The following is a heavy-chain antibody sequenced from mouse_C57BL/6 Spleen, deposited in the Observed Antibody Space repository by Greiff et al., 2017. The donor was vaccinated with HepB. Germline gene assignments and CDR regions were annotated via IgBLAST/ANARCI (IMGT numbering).Heavy chain of an antibody. V-gene: IGHV1-54*01. Sequence: QVQLQQSGAELVRPGTSVKVSCKASGYAFTNYLIEWVKQRPGQGLEWIGVINPGSGGTNYNEKFKGKAKLTADKSSSTAYMQLSSLTSEDSAVYFCARQENGYDGSYWYFDVWGTGTTVTVSS. CDR2: INPGSGGT. CDR3: ARQENGYDGSYWYFDV. D-gene: IGHD2-2*01. CDR1: GYAFTNYL. J-gene: IGHJ1*03.